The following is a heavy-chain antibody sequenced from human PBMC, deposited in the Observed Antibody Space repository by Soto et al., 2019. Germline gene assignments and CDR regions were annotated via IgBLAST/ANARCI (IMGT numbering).Heavy chain of an antibody. Sequence: GGSLRLSCAASGFTFDDYAMHWVRQAPGKGLEWVSGISWNSGSIGYADSVKGRFTISRDNAKNSLYLQMNSLRAEDTALYYCAKDAVWKRGYSGYDPGEPWGQGTLVTVSS. D-gene: IGHD5-12*01. CDR2: ISWNSGSI. CDR3: AKDAVWKRGYSGYDPGEP. V-gene: IGHV3-9*01. CDR1: GFTFDDYA. J-gene: IGHJ5*02.